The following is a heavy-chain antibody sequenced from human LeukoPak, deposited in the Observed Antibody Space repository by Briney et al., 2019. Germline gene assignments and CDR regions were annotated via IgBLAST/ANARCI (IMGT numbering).Heavy chain of an antibody. Sequence: GGSLRLSCAASGFTFSNYNMNWVRQAPGKGLEWVSYISSSGSTIYYADSVKGRFTISRDNAKNSLYLQMNSLRAEDTAVYYCARGTHKWELANRFDFWGQGTLVTVSS. CDR3: ARGTHKWELANRFDF. V-gene: IGHV3-48*04. CDR2: ISSSGSTI. J-gene: IGHJ4*02. CDR1: GFTFSNYN. D-gene: IGHD1-26*01.